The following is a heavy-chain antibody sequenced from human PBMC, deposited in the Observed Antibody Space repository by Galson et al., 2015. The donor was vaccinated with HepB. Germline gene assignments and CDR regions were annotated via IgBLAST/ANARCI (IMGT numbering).Heavy chain of an antibody. D-gene: IGHD5-18*01. J-gene: IGHJ4*02. CDR3: ARGRFNYGYFIDY. CDR1: GFTFSGYE. CDR2: ISSSGHSI. V-gene: IGHV3-48*03. Sequence: SLRLSCAASGFTFSGYEMHWVRQAPGKGLECVSYISSSGHSIYYLDSVKGRFVISRDNAKDSLYLQMNSLRAEDTGIYYCARGRFNYGYFIDYWGQGFLVTVSS.